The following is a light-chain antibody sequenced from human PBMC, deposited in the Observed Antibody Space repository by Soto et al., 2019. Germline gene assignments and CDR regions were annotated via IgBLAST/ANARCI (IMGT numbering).Light chain of an antibody. CDR1: SSNIGAGYD. CDR2: GNN. CDR3: QSYDSSLSGSYV. Sequence: QSVLTQPPSVSGAPGQRVTISCTGSSSNIGAGYDVHWYQRLPGTAPKVLIYGNNNRPSGVPDRCSGSKSGTSASLAITGLQAEDEADYYCQSYDSSLSGSYVFGTGTKLTVL. V-gene: IGLV1-40*01. J-gene: IGLJ1*01.